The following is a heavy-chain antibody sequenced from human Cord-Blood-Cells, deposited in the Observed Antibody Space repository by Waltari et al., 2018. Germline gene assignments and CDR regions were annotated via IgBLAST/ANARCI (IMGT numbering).Heavy chain of an antibody. CDR2: INHSGST. CDR3: ARGRGNDSSGYYYVDY. Sequence: QVQLQQWGAGLLKPSETLSLTCAVYGGSFSGYYWSCIRQPPGEGLEWIGEINHSGSTNYNPSLKSRVTISVDTSKNQFSLKLSSVTAADTAVYYCARGRGNDSSGYYYVDYWGQGTLVTVSS. D-gene: IGHD3-22*01. V-gene: IGHV4-34*01. J-gene: IGHJ4*02. CDR1: GGSFSGYY.